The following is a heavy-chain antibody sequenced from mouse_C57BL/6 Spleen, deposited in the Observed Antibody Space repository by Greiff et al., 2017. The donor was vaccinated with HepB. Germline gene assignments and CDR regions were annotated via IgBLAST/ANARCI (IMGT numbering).Heavy chain of an antibody. CDR2: IHPNSGST. Sequence: QVQLQQSGAELVKPGASVKLSCKASGYTFTSYWMHWVKQRPGQGLEWIGMIHPNSGSTNYNEKFKSKATLTVDKSSSTAYMQLSSLTSEDSAVYYCARGERGLRGYAMDYWGQGTSVTVSS. D-gene: IGHD3-1*01. V-gene: IGHV1-64*01. CDR1: GYTFTSYW. J-gene: IGHJ4*01. CDR3: ARGERGLRGYAMDY.